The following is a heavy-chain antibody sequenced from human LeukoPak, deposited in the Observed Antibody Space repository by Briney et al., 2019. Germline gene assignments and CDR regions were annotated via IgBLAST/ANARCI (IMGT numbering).Heavy chain of an antibody. CDR2: IKQDGSEK. D-gene: IGHD3-22*01. Sequence: GGSLRLSCAASGFTFSSYWMSWVRQAPGKGLEWVANIKQDGSEKYYVDSVKGRFTISRDNAKNSLYLQMNSLRAEDTAVYYCARSISRYYYDSSGYYPTRFDYWGQGTLVTVSS. CDR1: GFTFSSYW. J-gene: IGHJ4*02. CDR3: ARSISRYYYDSSGYYPTRFDY. V-gene: IGHV3-7*01.